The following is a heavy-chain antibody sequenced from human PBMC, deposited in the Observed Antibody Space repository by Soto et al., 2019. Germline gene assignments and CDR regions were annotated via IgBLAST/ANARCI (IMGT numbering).Heavy chain of an antibody. CDR1: GFTFSSYA. V-gene: IGHV3-23*01. J-gene: IGHJ3*02. CDR2: ISGSGGST. Sequence: GGSLRLSCAASGFTFSSYAMSWVRQAPGKGLEWVSAISGSGGSTYYADSVKGRFTISRDNSRNTLYLQMNSLRAEDTAVYYCAKYLPLCSGSYWGDAFDIWGQGTMVTVSS. CDR3: AKYLPLCSGSYWGDAFDI. D-gene: IGHD1-26*01.